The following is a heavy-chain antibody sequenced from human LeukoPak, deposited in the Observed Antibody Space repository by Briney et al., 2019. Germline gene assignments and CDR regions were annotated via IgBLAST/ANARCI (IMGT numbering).Heavy chain of an antibody. Sequence: PGGSLRLSCAASGFTFSSYSMNWVRQAPGKGLEWVSSISSSSSYIYYADSVKGRFTISRDNAKNSLYLQMNSLRAEDTAVYYCARAKKYSSSLYYFDYWGQGTLVTVSS. J-gene: IGHJ4*02. CDR2: ISSSSSYI. D-gene: IGHD6-6*01. CDR1: GFTFSSYS. V-gene: IGHV3-21*01. CDR3: ARAKKYSSSLYYFDY.